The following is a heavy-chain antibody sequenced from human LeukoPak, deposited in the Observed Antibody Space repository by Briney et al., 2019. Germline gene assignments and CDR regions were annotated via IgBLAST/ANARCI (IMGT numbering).Heavy chain of an antibody. CDR1: GGSVSSHY. CDR3: ARDQRYSYGDYYFDY. Sequence: SETLSLTCKVSGGSVSSHYWSWIRQPPGRGLEWIGYIYYIGTTSYNPSLKSRVTISVDTSKNQFSLKLSAVTAADTAVYYCARDQRYSYGDYYFDYWGQGTLVTVPS. D-gene: IGHD5-18*01. J-gene: IGHJ4*02. CDR2: IYYIGTT. V-gene: IGHV4-59*02.